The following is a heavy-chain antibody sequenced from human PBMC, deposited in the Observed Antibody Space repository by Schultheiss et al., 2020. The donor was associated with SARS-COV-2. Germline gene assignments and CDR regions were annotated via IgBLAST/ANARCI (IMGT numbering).Heavy chain of an antibody. CDR3: ARDPGGYSGYASDYYYYYMDV. J-gene: IGHJ6*03. D-gene: IGHD5-12*01. V-gene: IGHV3-74*01. CDR1: GFTFSSYW. CDR2: ISWNSGSI. Sequence: GGSLRLSCAASGFTFSSYWMHWVRQAPGKGLEWVSGISWNSGSIGYADSVKGRFTISRDNSKNTLYLQMNSLRAEDTAVYYCARDPGGYSGYASDYYYYYMDVWGKGTTVTVSS.